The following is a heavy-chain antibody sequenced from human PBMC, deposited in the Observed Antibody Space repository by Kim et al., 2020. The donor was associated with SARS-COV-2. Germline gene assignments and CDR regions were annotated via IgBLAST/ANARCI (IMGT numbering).Heavy chain of an antibody. Sequence: GGSLRLSCAASGFTFSNAWMSWVRQAPGKGLEWVGRIKSKTDGGTTDYAAPVKGRFTISRDDSKNTLYLQMNSLKTEDTAVYYCTSPRITMIVVEEDYFDYWGQGTLVTVSS. D-gene: IGHD3-22*01. CDR2: IKSKTDGGTT. CDR3: TSPRITMIVVEEDYFDY. CDR1: GFTFSNAW. J-gene: IGHJ4*02. V-gene: IGHV3-15*01.